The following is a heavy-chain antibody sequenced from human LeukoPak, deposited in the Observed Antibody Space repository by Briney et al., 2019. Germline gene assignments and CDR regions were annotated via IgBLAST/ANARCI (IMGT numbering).Heavy chain of an antibody. J-gene: IGHJ4*02. D-gene: IGHD3-22*01. CDR3: ARDLNGYSGSYFDY. CDR1: GFTFSSNS. V-gene: IGHV3-21*01. Sequence: PGGSLRLSCAAPGFTFSSNSMNWVRQAPGKGLEWVSSISSSSSYIYYADSVKGRFTISRDNAKNSLYLQMNSLRAEDPSVYYCARDLNGYSGSYFDYWGQGTLVTVS. CDR2: ISSSSSYI.